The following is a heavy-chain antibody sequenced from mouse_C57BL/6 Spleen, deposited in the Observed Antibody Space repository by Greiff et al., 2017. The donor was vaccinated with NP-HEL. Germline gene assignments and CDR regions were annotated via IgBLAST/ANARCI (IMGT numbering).Heavy chain of an antibody. Sequence: VQLQESGPELVKPGASVKISCKASGYAFSSSWMNWVKQRPGKGLEWIGRIYPGDGDTNYNGKFKGKATLTADKSSSTAYMQLSSLTSEDSAVYFCANNYYGSTHWYFDVWGTGTTVTVSS. J-gene: IGHJ1*03. CDR1: GYAFSSSW. V-gene: IGHV1-82*01. CDR3: ANNYYGSTHWYFDV. CDR2: IYPGDGDT. D-gene: IGHD1-1*01.